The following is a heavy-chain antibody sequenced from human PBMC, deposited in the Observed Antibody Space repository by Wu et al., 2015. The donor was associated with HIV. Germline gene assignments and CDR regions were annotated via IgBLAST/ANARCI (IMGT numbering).Heavy chain of an antibody. J-gene: IGHJ6*02. Sequence: QVQLVQSGAEVKKPGASVKVSCKVSGYTLTELSMHWVRQAPGKGLEWMGGFDPEDGETIYAQKFQGRVTMTEDTSTDTAYMELSSLRSEDTAVYYCATVGSSSWYRVRDYYYGMDVWGQGTTVTVSS. V-gene: IGHV1-24*01. CDR3: ATVGSSSWYRVRDYYYGMDV. CDR1: GYTLTELS. D-gene: IGHD6-13*01. CDR2: FDPEDGET.